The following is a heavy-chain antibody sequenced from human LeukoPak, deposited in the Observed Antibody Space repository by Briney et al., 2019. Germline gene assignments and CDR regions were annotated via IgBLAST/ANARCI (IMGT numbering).Heavy chain of an antibody. V-gene: IGHV1-18*01. Sequence: ASVKVSCKASGYTFTNYAISWVRQAPGQGLEWVGWISAYNGNTNYAQKLQGRVTMTTDTSTSTAYMDLRSLRSDDTAVYYSARVRNSGFRYVDSWGQGTLVTVSS. CDR1: GYTFTNYA. CDR3: ARVRNSGFRYVDS. CDR2: ISAYNGNT. D-gene: IGHD5-12*01. J-gene: IGHJ4*02.